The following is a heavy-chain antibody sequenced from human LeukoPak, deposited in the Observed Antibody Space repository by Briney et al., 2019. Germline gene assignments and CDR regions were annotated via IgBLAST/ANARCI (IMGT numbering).Heavy chain of an antibody. CDR1: GGSISSGDYY. D-gene: IGHD3-10*01. J-gene: IGHJ4*02. CDR2: IYYSGST. CDR3: ARDDGSGRFDY. V-gene: IGHV4-30-4*01. Sequence: SETLSLTCTVSGGSISSGDYYWSWIRQPPGKGLEWIGYIYYSGSTYYNPSLKSRVTMSIDTSKNQFSLKLSSVTAADTAVYYCARDDGSGRFDYWGQGTLVTVSS.